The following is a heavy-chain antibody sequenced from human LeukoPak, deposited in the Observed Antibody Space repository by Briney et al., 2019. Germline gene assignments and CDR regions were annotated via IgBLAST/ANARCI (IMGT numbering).Heavy chain of an antibody. CDR2: IYSGGST. V-gene: IGHV3-53*05. CDR3: AKRGEYCSGGSCLSYFDY. CDR1: GFTVSSNY. Sequence: PGGSLRLSCAASGFTVSSNYMSWVRQAPGKGLEWVSVIYSGGSTYYADSVKGRFTISRDNSKNTLYLQMNSLRAEDTAVYYCAKRGEYCSGGSCLSYFDYWGQGTLVTVSS. J-gene: IGHJ4*02. D-gene: IGHD2-15*01.